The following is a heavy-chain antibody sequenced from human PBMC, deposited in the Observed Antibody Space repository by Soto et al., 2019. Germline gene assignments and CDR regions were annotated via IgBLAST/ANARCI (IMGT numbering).Heavy chain of an antibody. Sequence: EVQLVESGGGLVQPGRSLRLSCTASGFTFGDYAMSWFRQAPGKGLEWVGFIRSKAYGGTTEYAASVKGRFTISRDNSKSIAYLQMNSLKTEDTAVYYCTRDYDFWSGYYTGPCFDYWGQGTLVTVSS. V-gene: IGHV3-49*03. CDR2: IRSKAYGGTT. D-gene: IGHD3-3*01. J-gene: IGHJ4*02. CDR1: GFTFGDYA. CDR3: TRDYDFWSGYYTGPCFDY.